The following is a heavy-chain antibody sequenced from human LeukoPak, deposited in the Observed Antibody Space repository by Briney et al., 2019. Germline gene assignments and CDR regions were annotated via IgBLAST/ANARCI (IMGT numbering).Heavy chain of an antibody. D-gene: IGHD4-17*01. CDR1: GYTFTSYD. Sequence: GASVKVSCTASGYTFTSYDINWVRQATGQGLEWMGWMNPNSGNTGYAQKFQGRVTITRNTSISTAYMELSSLSSEDTAVYYCARGSRYGDYTLDYWGQGTLVTVSS. J-gene: IGHJ4*02. V-gene: IGHV1-8*03. CDR2: MNPNSGNT. CDR3: ARGSRYGDYTLDY.